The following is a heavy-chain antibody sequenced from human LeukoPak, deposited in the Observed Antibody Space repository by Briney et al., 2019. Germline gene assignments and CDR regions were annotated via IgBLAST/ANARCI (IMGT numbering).Heavy chain of an antibody. CDR1: GFTFSGSA. J-gene: IGHJ4*02. V-gene: IGHV3-53*01. D-gene: IGHD3-22*01. CDR3: ARINYYDGSGFYRDY. CDR2: IYSGGKT. Sequence: PGGSLRLSCAASGFTFSGSAMHWVRQAPGKGLEWVSVIYSGGKTYYADSVKGRFTISRDDSKNTLHLQMNSLRAEDTAVYYCARINYYDGSGFYRDYWGQGTLVTVSS.